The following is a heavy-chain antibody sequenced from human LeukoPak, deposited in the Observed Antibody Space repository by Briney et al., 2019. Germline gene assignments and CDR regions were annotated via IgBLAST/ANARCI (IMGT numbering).Heavy chain of an antibody. CDR2: INHSGST. CDR1: GGSFSGYY. D-gene: IGHD2-8*01. J-gene: IGHJ6*03. Sequence: SETLSLTCAAYGGSFSGYYWSWIRQPPGKGLEWIGEINHSGSTNYNPSLKSRVTISVDTSKNQFSLKLSSVTAADTAVYYCAREWYYYYYMDVWGKGTTVTVSS. CDR3: AREWYYYYYMDV. V-gene: IGHV4-34*01.